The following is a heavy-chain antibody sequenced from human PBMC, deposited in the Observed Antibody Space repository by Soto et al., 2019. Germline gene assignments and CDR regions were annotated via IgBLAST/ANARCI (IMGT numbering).Heavy chain of an antibody. CDR1: GGSISSDDYY. CDR3: ASQYYDFSSGALDF. V-gene: IGHV4-30-4*01. J-gene: IGHJ4*02. Sequence: QVQLQESGPGLVKPSQTLSLTCTVSGGSISSDDYYWSWIRLPPGKGLEWIGDIHDTATTSYSPSHKSRLTLSVDTSKNQYSLTLRSVTAADTAVYFCASQYYDFSSGALDFWGQGILDSVSS. D-gene: IGHD3-3*01. CDR2: IHDTATT.